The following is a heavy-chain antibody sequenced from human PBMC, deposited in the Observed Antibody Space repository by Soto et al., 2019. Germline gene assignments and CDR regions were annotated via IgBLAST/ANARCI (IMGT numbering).Heavy chain of an antibody. D-gene: IGHD3-3*01. CDR3: ARVRANYDFWSGYKVYYGMDV. V-gene: IGHV4-34*01. Sequence: SETLSLTCAVYVGSFSCYYWSWIRQPPGKGLEWIGEINHSGSTNYNPSLKSRVTISVDTSKNQFSLKLSSVTAADAAVYYCARVRANYDFWSGYKVYYGMDVWGQGATVTVSS. CDR1: VGSFSCYY. CDR2: INHSGST. J-gene: IGHJ6*02.